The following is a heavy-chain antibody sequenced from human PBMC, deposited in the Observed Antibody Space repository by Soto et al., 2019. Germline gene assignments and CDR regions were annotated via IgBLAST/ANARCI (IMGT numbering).Heavy chain of an antibody. V-gene: IGHV3-33*01. D-gene: IGHD3-22*01. CDR2: IWYDGSNK. CDR3: ARDTFYDSGANPSVHFDY. CDR1: GFTFSSYG. J-gene: IGHJ4*02. Sequence: PGGSLRLSCAASGFTFSSYGMHWVRQAPGKGLEWVAVIWYDGSNKYYADSVKGRFTISRDNSKNTLYLQMNSLRAEDTAVYYCARDTFYDSGANPSVHFDYWGQGTLVTVSS.